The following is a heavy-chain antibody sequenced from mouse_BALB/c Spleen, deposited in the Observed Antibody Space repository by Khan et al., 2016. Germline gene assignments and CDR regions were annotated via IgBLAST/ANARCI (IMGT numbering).Heavy chain of an antibody. CDR1: GYAFSSYW. Sequence: VQLQESGAELVRPGSSVKISCKAAGYAFSSYWMNWVKQRPGQGLEWIGQIYPGDGDTNYNGKFKGKATLTADKSSSTAYMQLSSLTSEDSAVYFCARRGYYGPYAMDYRGQGTSVTVSS. J-gene: IGHJ4*01. CDR2: IYPGDGDT. D-gene: IGHD1-2*01. CDR3: ARRGYYGPYAMDY. V-gene: IGHV1-80*01.